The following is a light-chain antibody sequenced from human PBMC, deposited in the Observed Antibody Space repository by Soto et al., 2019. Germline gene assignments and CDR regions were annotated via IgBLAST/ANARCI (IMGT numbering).Light chain of an antibody. J-gene: IGKJ2*01. CDR2: GSS. CDR1: QSVSNNY. Sequence: EVVLTQSPGTLSLSPGERATLSCRASQSVSNNYFAWYQQKPGQSPKLLIFGSSARATGIPDRFSGSGSGPDFTLTISSLEPEDFAVYYCQQYGSSPPYTFGQGTKLEIK. V-gene: IGKV3-20*01. CDR3: QQYGSSPPYT.